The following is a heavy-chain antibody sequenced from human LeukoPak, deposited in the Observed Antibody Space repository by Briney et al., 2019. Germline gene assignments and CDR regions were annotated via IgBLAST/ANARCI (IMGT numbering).Heavy chain of an antibody. D-gene: IGHD2-15*01. Sequence: GGSLRLSCAASGFTFSSYSMNWVRQAPGKGLEWVSSISSSSSYMYYADSVKGRFTISRDNAKNSLYLHMNSLRAEDTAVYYCARYCSGGSCYQLMERQGYWGQGTLVTVSA. J-gene: IGHJ4*02. CDR2: ISSSSSYM. CDR3: ARYCSGGSCYQLMERQGY. V-gene: IGHV3-21*01. CDR1: GFTFSSYS.